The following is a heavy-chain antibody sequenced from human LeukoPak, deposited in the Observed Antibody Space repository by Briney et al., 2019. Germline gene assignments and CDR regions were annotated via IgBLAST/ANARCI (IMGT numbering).Heavy chain of an antibody. CDR2: ISSSSSYI. J-gene: IGHJ5*02. CDR3: ARQYCSSTSCPNWFDP. CDR1: GFTFSSYS. D-gene: IGHD2-2*01. V-gene: IGHV3-21*01. Sequence: GGSLRLSCVASGFTFSSYSMNWVRQAPGKGLEWVSSISSSSSYIYYADSVKGRFTISRDNAKNSLYLQMNSLRAEDTAVYYCARQYCSSTSCPNWFDPWGQGTLVTVSS.